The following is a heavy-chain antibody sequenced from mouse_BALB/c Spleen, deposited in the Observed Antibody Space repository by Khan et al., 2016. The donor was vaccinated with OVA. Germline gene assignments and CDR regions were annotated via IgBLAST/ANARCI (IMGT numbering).Heavy chain of an antibody. CDR3: AKSYFYGYYFDY. CDR1: GFTFNNYG. Sequence: EVKLMESGGGLVQPGGSRKLSCAASGFTFNNYGMHWVRQAPEKGLEWVAYISGDSNTIYYVDSVKGRFTISRDNPKNTLFLQMTSLMSEDTAMYYCAKSYFYGYYFDYWGPGTTLTVS. CDR2: ISGDSNTI. V-gene: IGHV5-17*02. J-gene: IGHJ2*01. D-gene: IGHD1-1*01.